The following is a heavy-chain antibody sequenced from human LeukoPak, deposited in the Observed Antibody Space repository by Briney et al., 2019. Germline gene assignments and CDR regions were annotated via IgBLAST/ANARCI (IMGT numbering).Heavy chain of an antibody. CDR1: GGSISSYY. V-gene: IGHV4-59*12. Sequence: SETLSLTCTVSGGSISSYYWTWIRQPPGKGLEWIGYIHYSGSTNYNPSLKSRVTISVDTSKNQFSLKLSSVTAADTAVYYCARDQGLSSSSGYYYYMDVWGKGTTVTVSS. CDR2: IHYSGST. J-gene: IGHJ6*03. CDR3: ARDQGLSSSSGYYYYMDV. D-gene: IGHD6-6*01.